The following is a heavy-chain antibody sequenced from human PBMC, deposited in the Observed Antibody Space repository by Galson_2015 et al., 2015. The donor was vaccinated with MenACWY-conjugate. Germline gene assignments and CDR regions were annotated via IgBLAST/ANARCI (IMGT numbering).Heavy chain of an antibody. Sequence: SVKVSCKASGYSFTNYGINWVRQAPGQGLEWIAWINPYNNHTNYAQKVRGRVAMTTDTSTGTAYMELRSLTSDDTAIYYCARDEGGLRLSFFDLWGQGALVTVSS. CDR1: GYSFTNYG. CDR2: INPYNNHT. CDR3: ARDEGGLRLSFFDL. D-gene: IGHD2/OR15-2a*01. V-gene: IGHV1-18*01. J-gene: IGHJ4*02.